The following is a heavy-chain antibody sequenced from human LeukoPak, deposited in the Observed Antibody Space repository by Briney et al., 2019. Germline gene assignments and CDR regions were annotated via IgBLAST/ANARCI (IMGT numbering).Heavy chain of an antibody. CDR2: ISGSGGST. CDR3: AKDLGLRLGELSSYPAY. J-gene: IGHJ4*02. V-gene: IGHV3-23*01. D-gene: IGHD3-16*02. CDR1: GFTFSSYA. Sequence: GGSLRLSCAASGFTFSSYAMSWVRQAPGKGLEWVSAISGSGGSTYYADSVKGRFTISRDNSKNTLYLQMNSLRAEDTAAYYCAKDLGLRLGELSSYPAYWGQGTLVTVSS.